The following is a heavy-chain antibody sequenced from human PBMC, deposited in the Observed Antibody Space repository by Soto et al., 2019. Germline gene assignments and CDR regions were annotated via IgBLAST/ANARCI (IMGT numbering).Heavy chain of an antibody. CDR3: ARGGDIVVVTAPIPYHWFDR. J-gene: IGHJ5*02. CDR2: IIPIFGTA. Sequence: VASVKVSCRASGGTFSSYAISCVRQAPGQGLEWMGGIIPIFGTANYAQKFQGRVTITADESTSTAYMELSSLRSEDTAVYYCARGGDIVVVTAPIPYHWFDRSGQGTLITFCS. D-gene: IGHD2-2*02. V-gene: IGHV1-69*13. CDR1: GGTFSSYA.